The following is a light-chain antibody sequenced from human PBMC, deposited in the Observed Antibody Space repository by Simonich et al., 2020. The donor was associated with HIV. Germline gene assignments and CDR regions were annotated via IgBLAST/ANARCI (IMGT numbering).Light chain of an antibody. CDR1: QSVLYSSNNKNY. Sequence: DIVMTQSQDYLAVPLGERATIRCQSSQSVLYSSNNKNYLALYQQKPVQPPKLLIYWASTRESGVPDRFSGSGSGTDFTLTISSLQAEDVAVYYCQQYYSTPYTFGQGTKLEIK. CDR3: QQYYSTPYT. J-gene: IGKJ2*01. V-gene: IGKV4-1*01. CDR2: WAS.